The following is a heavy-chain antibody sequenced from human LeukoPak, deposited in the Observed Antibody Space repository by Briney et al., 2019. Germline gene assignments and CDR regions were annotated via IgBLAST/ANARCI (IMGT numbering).Heavy chain of an antibody. J-gene: IGHJ5*02. D-gene: IGHD3-16*01. V-gene: IGHV4-59*08. Sequence: SETLSLTCTVSRDSNSSDHLNWIRQPPGKGLEWIGYINYSGITNSNPSLKSRVTISVDTSKNQFSLKLSSVTAADTAVYYCARHRPGERRFDPWGQGTLVTVSS. CDR2: INYSGIT. CDR1: RDSNSSDH. CDR3: ARHRPGERRFDP.